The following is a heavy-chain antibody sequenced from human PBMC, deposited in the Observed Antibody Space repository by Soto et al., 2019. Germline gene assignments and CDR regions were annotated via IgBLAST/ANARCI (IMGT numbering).Heavy chain of an antibody. Sequence: ASVKVSCKASGGTFSSYTISWVRQAPGQGLEWMGRIIPILGIANYAQKFQGRVTITADKSTSTAYMELSSLRSEDTAVYYCARDLRPLAVAEISWGQGTLVTVSS. D-gene: IGHD6-19*01. CDR2: IIPILGIA. V-gene: IGHV1-69*04. CDR3: ARDLRPLAVAEIS. J-gene: IGHJ4*02. CDR1: GGTFSSYT.